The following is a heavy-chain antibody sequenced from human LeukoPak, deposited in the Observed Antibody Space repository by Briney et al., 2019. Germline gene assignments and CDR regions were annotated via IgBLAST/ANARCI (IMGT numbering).Heavy chain of an antibody. CDR1: GFTFSSHW. V-gene: IGHV3-74*01. CDR3: ASGGYYYDNSGYDY. J-gene: IGHJ4*02. Sequence: GGSLRLSCAASGFTFSSHWMHWVRQAPGKGLVWVSRINSDGSSTSYADSVKGRFTISRDNDKNTLYLQMNSLRAEDTAVYYCASGGYYYDNSGYDYRGQGTLVTVSS. D-gene: IGHD3-22*01. CDR2: INSDGSST.